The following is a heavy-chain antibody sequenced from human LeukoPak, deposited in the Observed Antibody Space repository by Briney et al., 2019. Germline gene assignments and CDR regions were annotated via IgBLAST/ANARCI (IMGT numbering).Heavy chain of an antibody. CDR2: ISSGGSTK. V-gene: IGHV3-48*03. J-gene: IGHJ4*02. Sequence: GGSLRLSCAASVFTFNTHEMNWVRQAPGKGLEWVSYISSGGSTKYYADSVKGRFTISRDNAKDSLYLQMNSLRADDTAVYYCARDRGTTVTPGFDYWGQGTLVTVSS. D-gene: IGHD4-17*01. CDR1: VFTFNTHE. CDR3: ARDRGTTVTPGFDY.